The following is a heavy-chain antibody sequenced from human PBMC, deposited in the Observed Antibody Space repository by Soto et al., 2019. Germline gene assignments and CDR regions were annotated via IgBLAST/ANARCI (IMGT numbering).Heavy chain of an antibody. CDR1: GFTFSSYS. Sequence: GGSLRLSCAASGFTFSSYSMNWVRQAPGKGLEWVSSISSSSSYIYYADSVKGRFTISRDNAKNSLYLQMNSLRAEDTAVYYCARVYCSGGSCYLDVWGKGTTVTVSS. CDR2: ISSSSSYI. J-gene: IGHJ6*03. CDR3: ARVYCSGGSCYLDV. V-gene: IGHV3-21*01. D-gene: IGHD2-15*01.